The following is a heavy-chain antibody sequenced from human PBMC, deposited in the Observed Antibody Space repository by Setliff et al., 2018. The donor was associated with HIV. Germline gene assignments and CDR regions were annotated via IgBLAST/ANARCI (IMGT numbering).Heavy chain of an antibody. D-gene: IGHD5-12*01. CDR3: SRDDISGQWLLDY. CDR1: GFSFSSSE. V-gene: IGHV3-48*03. J-gene: IGHJ4*02. Sequence: PGGSLRLSCVASGFSFSSSEMTWIRQAPGKGLEFVSFIDPTGATMHYADSVKGRFIISRDNAKKSLYLQMNGLRAGDTAVYYCSRDDISGQWLLDYWGQGALVTVS. CDR2: IDPTGATM.